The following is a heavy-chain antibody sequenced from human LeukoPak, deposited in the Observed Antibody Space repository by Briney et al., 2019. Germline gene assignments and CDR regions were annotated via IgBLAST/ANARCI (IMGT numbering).Heavy chain of an antibody. Sequence: GGSLRLSSAASGFTFSSYWMSWVRQAPGKGLEWVANIKQDGSEKYYVDSVKGRFTISRDNAKNSLYLQLNSLRAEDTAVYYCARDPYSGSYSDYYYYYMDVWGKGTTVTVSS. J-gene: IGHJ6*03. CDR1: GFTFSSYW. D-gene: IGHD1-26*01. CDR2: IKQDGSEK. CDR3: ARDPYSGSYSDYYYYYMDV. V-gene: IGHV3-7*01.